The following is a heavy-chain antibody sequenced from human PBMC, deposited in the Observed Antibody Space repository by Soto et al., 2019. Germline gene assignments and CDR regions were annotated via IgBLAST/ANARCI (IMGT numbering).Heavy chain of an antibody. J-gene: IGHJ6*02. V-gene: IGHV4-34*01. D-gene: IGHD3-10*01. CDR2: INHSGST. Sequence: PSETLSLTCAVYGGSCSDYDWSWIRQPPWKWLDWIGEINHSGSTNYTPSLKSRVTISVDTSKNQFSLKLSSVTAADTAVYYCASRMVRGVIIAHYYYYGMDVWGQGTTVTVSS. CDR1: GGSCSDYD. CDR3: ASRMVRGVIIAHYYYYGMDV.